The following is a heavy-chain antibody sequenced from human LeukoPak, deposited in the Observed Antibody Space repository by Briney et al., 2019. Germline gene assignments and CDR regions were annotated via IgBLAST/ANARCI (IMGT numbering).Heavy chain of an antibody. J-gene: IGHJ4*02. D-gene: IGHD1-14*01. CDR2: ISSSSSYI. V-gene: IGHV3-21*01. CDR3: ARRASDGIFDY. Sequence: GASLRLSCAASGFTFSSNSMNWVRQAPGKGLEWVSSISSSSSYIYYADSVKGRFTISRDNAKNSLYLQMNSLRAEDTAVYYCARRASDGIFDYWGQGTLVSVPS. CDR1: GFTFSSNS.